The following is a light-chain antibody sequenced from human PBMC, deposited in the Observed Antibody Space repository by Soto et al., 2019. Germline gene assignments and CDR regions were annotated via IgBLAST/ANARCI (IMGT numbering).Light chain of an antibody. CDR2: RAS. J-gene: IGKJ2*01. CDR3: QQYSKWPYT. CDR1: QHVSSN. Sequence: EIVMTQSPATLSVSPGGSATLSCRASQHVSSNLAWYRQKPGQAPTLLIYRASTRATGIPSTFSDSGSGTEFTLTISSLQSEDFAVYYCQQYSKWPYTFGQGTKLEI. V-gene: IGKV3-15*01.